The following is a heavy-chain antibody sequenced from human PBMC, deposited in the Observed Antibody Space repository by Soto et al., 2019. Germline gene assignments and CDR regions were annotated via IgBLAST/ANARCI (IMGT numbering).Heavy chain of an antibody. D-gene: IGHD6-13*01. CDR3: AVHAATFEY. CDR1: GFTIRMYW. Sequence: EVQMVESGGGLVQPGGSLRLSCAASGFTIRMYWMSWVRQAPGKGLEWVANINEDGSERDYVDSVRGRFTISRDNAQNSLYLEKSSLRAEETAVYYCAVHAATFEYWGQGTLVNVSS. CDR2: INEDGSER. V-gene: IGHV3-7*03. J-gene: IGHJ4*02.